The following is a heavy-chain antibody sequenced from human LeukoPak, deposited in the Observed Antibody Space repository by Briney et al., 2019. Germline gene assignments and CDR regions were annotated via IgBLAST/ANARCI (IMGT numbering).Heavy chain of an antibody. CDR2: ISSPSNVI. D-gene: IGHD1-14*01. CDR3: VRKVPYEPAFDS. Sequence: PGGSLRLSCAASGFSFNNYALNWVRQAPGKGLEWIAYISSPSNVINYADSVKGRFTIFRDNTKNSLALQMNSLRADDTAVYYCVRKVPYEPAFDSWGQGTLVTVSS. J-gene: IGHJ4*02. V-gene: IGHV3-48*04. CDR1: GFSFNNYA.